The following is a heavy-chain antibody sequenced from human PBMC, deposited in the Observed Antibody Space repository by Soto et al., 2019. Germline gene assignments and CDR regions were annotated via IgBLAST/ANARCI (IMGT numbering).Heavy chain of an antibody. J-gene: IGHJ6*02. D-gene: IGHD2-2*01. CDR1: GYSFTSYG. CDR2: ISPYNGHT. Sequence: GASGKVCCKASGYSFTSYGISWLRRAPGQGLEWMGWISPYNGHTQFVQRFQGRVTMTTDTSTKTAYMELRNLRSDDTAHYYCARDLTIVPATHPRLENYGMDVWGQGTTVTVSS. CDR3: ARDLTIVPATHPRLENYGMDV. V-gene: IGHV1-18*01.